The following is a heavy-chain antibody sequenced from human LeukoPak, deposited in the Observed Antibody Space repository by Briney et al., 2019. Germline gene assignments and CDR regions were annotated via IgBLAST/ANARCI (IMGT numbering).Heavy chain of an antibody. D-gene: IGHD3-3*01. CDR3: ARGRENFWSGYYEFDP. CDR2: MNPNSGNT. J-gene: IGHJ5*02. Sequence: ASVKVSCKASGGTFSSYAISWVRQATGQGLEWMGWMNPNSGNTGYAQKFQGRVTMTRDTSISTAYMELSSLTSEDTAVYYCARGRENFWSGYYEFDPWGQGTLVTVPS. CDR1: GGTFSSYA. V-gene: IGHV1-8*02.